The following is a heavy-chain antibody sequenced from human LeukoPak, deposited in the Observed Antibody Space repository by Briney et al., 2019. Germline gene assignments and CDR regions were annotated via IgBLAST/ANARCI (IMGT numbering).Heavy chain of an antibody. CDR3: ARATYYYDSSGPNFDY. CDR2: IYYSGST. D-gene: IGHD3-22*01. CDR1: GGSISSYY. Sequence: SETLSLTCTVSGGSISSYYWSWIRQPPGKGLEWIGYIYYSGSTNYNPSLKSRVTISVDTPKNQFSLKLSSVTAADTAVYYCARATYYYDSSGPNFDYWGQGTLVTVSS. J-gene: IGHJ4*02. V-gene: IGHV4-59*01.